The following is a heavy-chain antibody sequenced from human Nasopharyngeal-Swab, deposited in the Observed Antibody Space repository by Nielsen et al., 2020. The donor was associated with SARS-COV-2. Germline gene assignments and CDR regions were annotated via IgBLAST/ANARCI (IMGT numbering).Heavy chain of an antibody. J-gene: IGHJ4*02. D-gene: IGHD3-22*01. CDR2: IYHSGST. Sequence: SETLSLTCAVSGYSISSGYYWGWIRQPPGKGLEWIGSIYHSGSTYYNPSLKSRVTISVDTSKNQFSLKLSSVTAADTAVYYCASIGRMRITMTMHDYWGQGTLVTVSS. V-gene: IGHV4-38-2*01. CDR3: ASIGRMRITMTMHDY. CDR1: GYSISSGYY.